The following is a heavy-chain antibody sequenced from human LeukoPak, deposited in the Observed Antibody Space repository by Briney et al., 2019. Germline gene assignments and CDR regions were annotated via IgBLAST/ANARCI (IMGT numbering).Heavy chain of an antibody. CDR2: IWFDGSNK. D-gene: IGHD3-10*01. Sequence: PGGSLRLSCAASGFTFSSYGMHWVRQAPGKGLEWVAVIWFDGSNKYYADSVKGRFTISRDNSKNTLYLQMNSLRAEDTAVYYCARDTLLWFGETNPYYYGMDVWGQGTTVTVSS. V-gene: IGHV3-33*01. J-gene: IGHJ6*02. CDR1: GFTFSSYG. CDR3: ARDTLLWFGETNPYYYGMDV.